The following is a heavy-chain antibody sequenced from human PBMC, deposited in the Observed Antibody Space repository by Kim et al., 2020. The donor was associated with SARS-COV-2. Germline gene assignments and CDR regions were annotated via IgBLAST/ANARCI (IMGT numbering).Heavy chain of an antibody. CDR3: ASRFRDGY. V-gene: IGHV3-48*02. CDR2: ITTSNTI. D-gene: IGHD3-3*01. CDR1: GFTFSSYG. J-gene: IGHJ4*02. Sequence: GGSLRLSCVASGFTFSSYGMNWVRQAPGKGLEWVSYITTSNTIYYADSVKGRFTISRDNAKNSLYLQMNSLRDEDTAVYYCASRFRDGYWGQGTLVTVS.